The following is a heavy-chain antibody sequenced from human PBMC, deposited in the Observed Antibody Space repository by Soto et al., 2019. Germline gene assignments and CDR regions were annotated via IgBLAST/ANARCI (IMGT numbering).Heavy chain of an antibody. Sequence: ASVKVSCKASGYTFTSYAMHWVRQAPGQRLEWMGWINAGNGNTKYSQKFQGRVTITRDTSASTAYMELSSLRSEDTAVYYCAVEGGYPIPKYYYYMDVWGKGTTLTVSS. J-gene: IGHJ6*03. CDR1: GYTFTSYA. V-gene: IGHV1-3*01. D-gene: IGHD3-22*01. CDR3: AVEGGYPIPKYYYYMDV. CDR2: INAGNGNT.